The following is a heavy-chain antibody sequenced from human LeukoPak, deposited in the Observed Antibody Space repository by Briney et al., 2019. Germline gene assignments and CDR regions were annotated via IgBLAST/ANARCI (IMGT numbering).Heavy chain of an antibody. D-gene: IGHD3-10*01. J-gene: IGHJ5*02. CDR1: GGSISSYY. CDR3: ARADPNASGYFYRFNWFDP. CDR2: IYSSGST. V-gene: IGHV4-59*01. Sequence: SETLSLTCTVSGGSISSYYWTWVRQPPGKGLERIRNIYSSGSTDYHPSLKSRVTISLDTSKFQFSLRLNSVTAADTAVYYCARADPNASGYFYRFNWFDPWGQGTLVTVSS.